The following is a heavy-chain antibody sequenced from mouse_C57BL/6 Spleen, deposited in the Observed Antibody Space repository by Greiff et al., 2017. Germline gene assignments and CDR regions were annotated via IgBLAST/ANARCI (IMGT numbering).Heavy chain of an antibody. V-gene: IGHV1-53*01. Sequence: QVQLKQSGTELVKPGASVKLSCKASGYTFTSYWMHWVKQRPGQGLEWIGNINPSNGGTNYNEKFKSKATLTVDKSSSTAYMQLSSLTSEDSAVYYCAREWQLGGLFAYWGQGTLVTVSA. CDR3: AREWQLGGLFAY. CDR1: GYTFTSYW. J-gene: IGHJ3*01. D-gene: IGHD4-1*02. CDR2: INPSNGGT.